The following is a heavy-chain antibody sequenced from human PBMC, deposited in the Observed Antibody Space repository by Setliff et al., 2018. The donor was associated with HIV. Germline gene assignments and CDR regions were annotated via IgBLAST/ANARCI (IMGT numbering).Heavy chain of an antibody. Sequence: SETLSLTCTVSGGSVSTSSYSWGWIRQPPEKGLEWIGYIYYSGSTYYNPSLKSRVTISVDMSKNQFSLNLNSVTAADTAVYYCARGQGCGGGCHYAFEMWGQGTMVTVSS. CDR1: GGSVSTSSYS. J-gene: IGHJ3*02. CDR3: ARGQGCGGGCHYAFEM. D-gene: IGHD2-21*02. CDR2: IYYSGST. V-gene: IGHV4-39*07.